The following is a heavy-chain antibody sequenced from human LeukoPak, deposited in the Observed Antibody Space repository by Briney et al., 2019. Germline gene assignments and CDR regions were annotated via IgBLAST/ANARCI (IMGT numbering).Heavy chain of an antibody. J-gene: IGHJ3*02. V-gene: IGHV4-59*01. CDR1: GDSISSYY. Sequence: SETLSLTCTVSGDSISSYYWSWIRPPPGKGLEWIGYIYNSGSINYNPSLKSRVTISVDTSKNQFSLKLSSVTAADTAVYYCARWRMTSDAFDIWGQGTMVTVSS. CDR3: ARWRMTSDAFDI. CDR2: IYNSGSI.